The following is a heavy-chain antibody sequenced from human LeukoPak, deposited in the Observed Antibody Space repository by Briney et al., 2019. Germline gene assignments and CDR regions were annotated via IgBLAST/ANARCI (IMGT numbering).Heavy chain of an antibody. V-gene: IGHV3-21*01. Sequence: PGGSLRLSCAASGFTFSSYTMNWVRQAPGKGLEWVSSITRSSNYRYYSDSMKGRFTISRDNAKKSLYLQMNSLRAEDTAVYYCARDKGDLAGTRGQGTLVTVSS. CDR1: GFTFSSYT. CDR2: ITRSSNYR. D-gene: IGHD2-2*01. CDR3: ARDKGDLAGT. J-gene: IGHJ4*02.